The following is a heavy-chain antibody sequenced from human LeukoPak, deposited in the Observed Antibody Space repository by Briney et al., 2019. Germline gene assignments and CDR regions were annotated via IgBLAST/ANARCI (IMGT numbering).Heavy chain of an antibody. V-gene: IGHV4-34*01. Sequence: TSETLSLTXAVYGGSFSGYYWSWIRQPPGKGLEWIGEINHSGSTNYNPSLKGRVTISVDTSKNQFSLKLSSVTAADTAVYYCASWRRRTSSGHAFDIWGQGTMVTVSS. J-gene: IGHJ3*02. CDR3: ASWRRRTSSGHAFDI. D-gene: IGHD6-25*01. CDR2: INHSGST. CDR1: GGSFSGYY.